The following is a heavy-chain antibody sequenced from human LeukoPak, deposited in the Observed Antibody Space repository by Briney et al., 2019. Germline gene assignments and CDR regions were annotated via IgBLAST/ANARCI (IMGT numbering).Heavy chain of an antibody. CDR2: IYYSGST. CDR3: ARSELNDYSRY. Sequence: SETLSLTCTVSGGSISSYYWSWIRQPPGKGLEWIGYIYYSGSTNYNPSLKSRVTLSIDTSKNQFSLNVRAVTAADTAVYYCARSELNDYSRYWGQGILVIVSS. J-gene: IGHJ4*02. V-gene: IGHV4-59*08. CDR1: GGSISSYY. D-gene: IGHD4-11*01.